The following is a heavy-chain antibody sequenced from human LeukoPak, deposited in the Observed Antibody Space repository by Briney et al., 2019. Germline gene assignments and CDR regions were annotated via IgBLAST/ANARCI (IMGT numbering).Heavy chain of an antibody. Sequence: GGSLRLSCAASGFTFSSYAMHWVRQAPGKGLEWVAVISYDGSNKYYADSVKGRFTISRDNSKNTLYLQMNSLRAEDTAVYYCARGPGYSSGLWLDPWGQGTLVTVSS. CDR2: ISYDGSNK. CDR3: ARGPGYSSGLWLDP. D-gene: IGHD6-19*01. J-gene: IGHJ5*02. CDR1: GFTFSSYA. V-gene: IGHV3-30-3*01.